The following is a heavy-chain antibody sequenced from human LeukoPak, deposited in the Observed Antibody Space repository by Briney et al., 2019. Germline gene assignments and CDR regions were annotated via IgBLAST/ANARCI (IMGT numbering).Heavy chain of an antibody. V-gene: IGHV1-2*02. D-gene: IGHD5-12*01. CDR2: INPNRGAT. CDR1: GYTFTGYY. Sequence: ASVKVSCKASGYTFTGYYIHWMRQAPGQGLEWMGWINPNRGATKYAQKFQGRVTMTRDTSISTVHMELSRLGFADTGIYYCAREGSDYDYRGAPYYFDYWGQGALVTVSS. CDR3: AREGSDYDYRGAPYYFDY. J-gene: IGHJ4*02.